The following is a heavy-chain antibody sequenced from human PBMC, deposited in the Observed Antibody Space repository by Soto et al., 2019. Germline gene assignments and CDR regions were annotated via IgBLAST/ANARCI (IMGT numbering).Heavy chain of an antibody. CDR1: GFSFSDYW. Sequence: PGGSLRLSCAASGFSFSDYWMSWVRQAPGKGLEWVANIKQDGSEKYYVDSVKGRFTISRDNTKNSLYLQMNSLRAEDTAVYYCASYDFWIGYYYYSHMDVWGPGTTVTVS. CDR3: ASYDFWIGYYYYSHMDV. J-gene: IGHJ6*02. V-gene: IGHV3-7*03. CDR2: IKQDGSEK. D-gene: IGHD3-3*01.